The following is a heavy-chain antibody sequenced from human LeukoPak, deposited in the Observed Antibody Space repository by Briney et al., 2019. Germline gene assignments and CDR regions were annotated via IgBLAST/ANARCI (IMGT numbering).Heavy chain of an antibody. CDR2: VGNSSST. J-gene: IGHJ4*01. D-gene: IGHD5-18*01. Sequence: SATVSLTCTVSGGSISSSSYYWGWIRQPPGKGLEWIGNVGNSSSTYSNPSLKSRVTISVVTSNNEFSLKLSSVTAADTAVYYCARQDTASNFDYWGHGTLAT. CDR3: ARQDTASNFDY. CDR1: GGSISSSSYY. V-gene: IGHV4-39*01.